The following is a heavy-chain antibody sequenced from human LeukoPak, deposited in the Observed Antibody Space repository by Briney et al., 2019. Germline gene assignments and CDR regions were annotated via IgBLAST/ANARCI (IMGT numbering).Heavy chain of an antibody. CDR3: ARGYSSLDP. J-gene: IGHJ5*02. CDR2: INSDGDYI. CDR1: GFTFSSYW. V-gene: IGHV3-74*01. D-gene: IGHD6-19*01. Sequence: GGSLRLSCTASGFTFSSYWMHWVRQAPGKGLVWVSRINSDGDYINYADSVKGRFTISRDNSKNTLYLHMNSLTAEDTAVYYCARGYSSLDPWGQGTLVTVSS.